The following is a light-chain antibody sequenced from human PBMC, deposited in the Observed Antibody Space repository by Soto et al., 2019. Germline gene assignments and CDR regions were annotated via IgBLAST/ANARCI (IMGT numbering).Light chain of an antibody. CDR3: QQYNSFWT. Sequence: DIQMTQSPSTLSASVGDRVTITCRASQSISSWLAWYQQKPGKAPKVLIYDASSLETGVPSRFSGSGSGTEFTLTISSLQPDDFTTYYYQQYNSFWTFGQGTKVENK. V-gene: IGKV1-5*01. CDR1: QSISSW. CDR2: DAS. J-gene: IGKJ1*01.